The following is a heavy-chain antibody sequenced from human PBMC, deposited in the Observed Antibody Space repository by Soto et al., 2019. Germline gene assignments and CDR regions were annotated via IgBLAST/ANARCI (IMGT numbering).Heavy chain of an antibody. CDR3: ARSGDNYKVLDY. J-gene: IGHJ4*02. Sequence: PVGSLRLSCVASGFTFSDYYMSWVRQAPGKGLEWLSYSSNSGTYTKYAGSVKGRFSISRDNAKNSLYLQINSLRGEDTAIYYCARSGDNYKVLDYWGQGTPVTVSS. CDR1: GFTFSDYY. V-gene: IGHV3-11*06. CDR2: SSNSGTYT. D-gene: IGHD1-1*01.